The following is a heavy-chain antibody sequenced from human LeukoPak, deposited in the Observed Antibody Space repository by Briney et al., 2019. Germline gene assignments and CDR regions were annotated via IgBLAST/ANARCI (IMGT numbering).Heavy chain of an antibody. CDR2: ISYTGST. J-gene: IGHJ6*03. CDR3: ARGHRTLWSGDLGNYYMDV. V-gene: IGHV4-59*01. CDR1: GGSMNSYY. Sequence: SETLSLTCIVSGGSMNSYYWSWIRQPPGKGLEWIGYISYTGSTNYNPSLKSRVTMSVDTSKNQFSLKLSSATAADTAVYYCARGHRTLWSGDLGNYYMDVWGKGTTVTISS. D-gene: IGHD3-10*01.